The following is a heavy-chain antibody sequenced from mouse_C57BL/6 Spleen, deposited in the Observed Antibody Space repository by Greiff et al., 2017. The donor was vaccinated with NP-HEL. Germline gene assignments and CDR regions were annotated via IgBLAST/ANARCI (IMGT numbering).Heavy chain of an antibody. V-gene: IGHV14-3*01. D-gene: IGHD1-1*01. CDR2: IDPANGNT. CDR1: GFNIKNTY. Sequence: VQLQQSVAELVRPGASVKLSCTASGFNIKNTYMHWVKQRPDQGLEWIGRIDPANGNTKYAPKFQGKATITADTSSNTAYLQLISLTSEDTAIYYCSRSDYGSSFFYAMGDWGQGASVTVSS. J-gene: IGHJ4*01. CDR3: SRSDYGSSFFYAMGD.